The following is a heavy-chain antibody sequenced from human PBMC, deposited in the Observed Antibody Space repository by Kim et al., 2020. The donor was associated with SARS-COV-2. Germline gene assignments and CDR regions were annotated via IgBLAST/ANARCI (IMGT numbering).Heavy chain of an antibody. V-gene: IGHV1-3*01. Sequence: YSQKVQGRVTITRDTSAGTAYMELHSLRSEDTAVYYCARAIEDYGDPFFDYWGQGTLVTVSS. D-gene: IGHD4-17*01. J-gene: IGHJ4*02. CDR3: ARAIEDYGDPFFDY.